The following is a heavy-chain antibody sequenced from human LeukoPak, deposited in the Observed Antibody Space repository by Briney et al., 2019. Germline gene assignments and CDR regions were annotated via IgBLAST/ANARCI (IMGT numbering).Heavy chain of an antibody. D-gene: IGHD4-23*01. CDR1: GFTFTSYS. V-gene: IGHV3-21*01. CDR3: ASAVKYGVNVYFDY. J-gene: IGHJ4*02. CDR2: ISSSSSYK. Sequence: KTGGSLRLFCAASGFTFTSYSMNWVRQAPGKGLEWVSSISSSSSYKYYADSVKGRFTISRDNAKNSLYLQMNSLRAEDTAVYYCASAVKYGVNVYFDYWGQGTLVTVSS.